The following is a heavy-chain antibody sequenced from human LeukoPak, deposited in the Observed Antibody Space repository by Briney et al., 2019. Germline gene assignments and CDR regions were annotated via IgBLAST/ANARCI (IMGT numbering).Heavy chain of an antibody. CDR1: GFTFSNYW. CDR2: IRSDGTYK. J-gene: IGHJ4*01. CDR3: VKNLDSSPGFFDY. Sequence: GGSLRLSCEGSGFTFSNYWMGWVRQAPDKGLEWVAIIRSDGTYKDYLESVEGRFTISRDNSKNMLYLEMNTLRAEDTAVYYCVKNLDSSPGFFDYWGHGTPVTVSS. D-gene: IGHD3-22*01. V-gene: IGHV3-30*02.